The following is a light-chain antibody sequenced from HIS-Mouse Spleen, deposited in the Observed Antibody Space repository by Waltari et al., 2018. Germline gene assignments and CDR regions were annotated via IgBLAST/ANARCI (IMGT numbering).Light chain of an antibody. CDR2: AAS. Sequence: DIQLTQSPSFLAASVGDRVTSTCRASQGISSYLAWYQQKPRKAPNLLIYAASTLQSGVPSRFSGSGSGKEFTLTISSLHPEDFATYYCQQLNSYPPTFGQGTKVEIK. CDR1: QGISSY. CDR3: QQLNSYPPT. J-gene: IGKJ1*01. V-gene: IGKV1-9*01.